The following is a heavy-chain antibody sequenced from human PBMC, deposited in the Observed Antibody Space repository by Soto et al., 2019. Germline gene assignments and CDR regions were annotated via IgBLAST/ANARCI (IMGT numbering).Heavy chain of an antibody. V-gene: IGHV3-53*01. CDR3: ARDLRTLYGMDV. Sequence: PGGSLRLSCAASGFTVSSNYMSWVRQAPGKGLEWVSVIYSGDTTYYADSVKGRFTISRDHSKNTLYLQMNSLRAEDTAVYYCARDLRTLYGMDVWGQGPTVTVS. CDR2: IYSGDTT. CDR1: GFTVSSNY. J-gene: IGHJ6*02.